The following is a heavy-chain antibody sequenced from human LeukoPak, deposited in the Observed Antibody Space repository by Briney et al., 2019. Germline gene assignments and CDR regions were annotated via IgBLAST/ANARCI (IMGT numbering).Heavy chain of an antibody. V-gene: IGHV1-69*05. Sequence: ASVKVSCKASGGTFSSYAISWVRQAPGQGLEWMGRIIPIFGTANYAQKFQGRVTITTDESTSTAYMELSSLRSEDTAVYYCARDLDGLGYFDYWGQGTLVTVSS. CDR3: ARDLDGLGYFDY. D-gene: IGHD1-1*01. J-gene: IGHJ4*02. CDR1: GGTFSSYA. CDR2: IIPIFGTA.